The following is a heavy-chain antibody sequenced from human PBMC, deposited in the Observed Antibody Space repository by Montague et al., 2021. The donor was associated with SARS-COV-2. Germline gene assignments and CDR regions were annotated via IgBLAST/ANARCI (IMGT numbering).Heavy chain of an antibody. Sequence: SETLSLTCAVYGGSFSGYYWSWIRQPPGKGLEWIGEINHSRSTNYNPSLRSRVTISVDTSKNQFSLKLSSVTAADTAVYYCATLGYSSSWADYYYYVMDVWGQGTTVTVSS. CDR3: ATLGYSSSWADYYYYVMDV. V-gene: IGHV4-34*01. CDR2: INHSRST. D-gene: IGHD6-13*01. CDR1: GGSFSGYY. J-gene: IGHJ6*02.